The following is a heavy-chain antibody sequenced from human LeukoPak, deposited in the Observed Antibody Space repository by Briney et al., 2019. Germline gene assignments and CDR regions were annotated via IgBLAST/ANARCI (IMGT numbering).Heavy chain of an antibody. CDR3: AKDGWQLDRQYNWFDP. J-gene: IGHJ5*02. CDR2: IYYSGST. CDR1: DGSISSSSYY. D-gene: IGHD6-6*01. Sequence: SETLSLTCTVSDGSISSSSYYWGWIRQPPGKGLEWIGSIYYSGSTYYSPSLKSRVTISVDTSKNQFSLKLSSVTAADTAVYCCAKDGWQLDRQYNWFDPWGQGTLVTVSS. V-gene: IGHV4-39*07.